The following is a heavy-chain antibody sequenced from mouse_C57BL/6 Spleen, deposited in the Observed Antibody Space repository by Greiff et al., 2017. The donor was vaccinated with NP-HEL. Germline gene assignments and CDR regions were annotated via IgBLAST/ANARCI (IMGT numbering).Heavy chain of an antibody. V-gene: IGHV1-5*01. D-gene: IGHD4-1*01. CDR2: IYPGSSDT. J-gene: IGHJ3*01. Sequence: VQLQQSGTVLARPGASVKMSCKTSGYTFTSYWMHWVKQRPGQGLEWIGAIYPGSSDTSYNQKFKGKAKLTAVTSASTAYMELSSLTNEDSAVYYCTYELGPFAYWGQGTLVTVSA. CDR1: GYTFTSYW. CDR3: TYELGPFAY.